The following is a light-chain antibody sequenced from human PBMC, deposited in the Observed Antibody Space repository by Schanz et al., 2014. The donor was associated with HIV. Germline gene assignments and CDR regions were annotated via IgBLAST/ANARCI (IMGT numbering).Light chain of an antibody. Sequence: EVVMTQSPATLSVTPGERATLSCRASQSVGNSLAWYQQKSGQAPRLLIYDASNRATGIPARFSGSGSGTDFTLTISSLQPEDFATYYCQQLNSYPFTFGGGTKVEIK. CDR3: QQLNSYPFT. CDR1: QSVGNS. J-gene: IGKJ4*01. CDR2: DAS. V-gene: IGKV3D-15*01.